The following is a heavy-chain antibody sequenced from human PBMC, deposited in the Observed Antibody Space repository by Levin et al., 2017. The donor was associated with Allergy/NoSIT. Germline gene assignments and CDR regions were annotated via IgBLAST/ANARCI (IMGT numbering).Heavy chain of an antibody. CDR1: GFTFSSYE. Sequence: PGGSLRLSCAASGFTFSSYEMNWVRQAPGKGLEWVSYISSSGSTIYYADSVKGRFTISRDNAKNSLYLQMNSLRAEDTAVYYCARDKEPYDFYGMDVWGQGTTVTVSS. CDR3: ARDKEPYDFYGMDV. D-gene: IGHD3-3*01. J-gene: IGHJ6*02. V-gene: IGHV3-48*03. CDR2: ISSSGSTI.